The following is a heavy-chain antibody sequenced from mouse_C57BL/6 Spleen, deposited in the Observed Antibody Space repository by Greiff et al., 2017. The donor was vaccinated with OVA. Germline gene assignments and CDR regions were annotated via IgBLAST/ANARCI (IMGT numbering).Heavy chain of an antibody. D-gene: IGHD1-1*01. J-gene: IGHJ2*01. CDR1: GYSFTGYY. CDR3: ARYPITTVVAPDY. V-gene: IGHV1-42*01. Sequence: VQLQQSGPELVKPGASVKISCKASGYSFTGYYMNWVKQSPEKSLEWIGEINPSTGGTTYNQKFKTKTTLTVDKSTSTAYMQLKSLTSKDSAVYYCARYPITTVVAPDYWGQGTTLTVSS. CDR2: INPSTGGT.